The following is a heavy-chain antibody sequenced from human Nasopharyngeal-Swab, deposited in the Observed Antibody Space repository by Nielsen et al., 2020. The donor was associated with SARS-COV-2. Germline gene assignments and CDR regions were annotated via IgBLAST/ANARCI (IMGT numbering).Heavy chain of an antibody. Sequence: GESLKISCAASGFTFSTYSMNWVRQAPGKGLEWVSYISSSSSTIYYADSVKGRFTISRDNAKNSLYLQMNSLRDEDTAVYYCARGSSSIWFGELLSPLDYWGQGTLVTVSS. CDR2: ISSSSSTI. J-gene: IGHJ4*02. CDR3: ARGSSSIWFGELLSPLDY. CDR1: GFTFSTYS. V-gene: IGHV3-48*02. D-gene: IGHD3-10*01.